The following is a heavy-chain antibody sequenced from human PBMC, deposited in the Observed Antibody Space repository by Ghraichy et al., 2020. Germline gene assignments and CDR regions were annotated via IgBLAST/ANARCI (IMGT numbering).Heavy chain of an antibody. V-gene: IGHV1-69*04. Sequence: SVKVSCKASGGTFSSYAISWVRQAPGQGLEWMGRIIPILGIANYAQKFQGRVTITADKSTSTAYMELSSLRSEDTAVYYCVSGTNPEYYGSGSYYRKYYYYGMDVWGQGTTVTVSS. CDR2: IIPILGIA. CDR3: VSGTNPEYYGSGSYYRKYYYYGMDV. J-gene: IGHJ6*02. CDR1: GGTFSSYA. D-gene: IGHD3-10*01.